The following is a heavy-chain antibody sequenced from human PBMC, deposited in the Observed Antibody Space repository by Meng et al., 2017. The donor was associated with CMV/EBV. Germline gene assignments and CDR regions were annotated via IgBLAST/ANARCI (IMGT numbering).Heavy chain of an antibody. CDR1: GYSISSGYY. J-gene: IGHJ4*02. V-gene: IGHV4-38-2*02. D-gene: IGHD3-10*01. CDR2: IYHSGST. Sequence: SETLSLTCTVSGYSISSGYYWGWIRQPPGKGLEWMGSIYHSGSTYYNPSLKSRVTISVDTSKNQFSLKLSSVTAADTAVYYCAIEYYYGSGSQFDYWGQGTLVTVSS. CDR3: AIEYYYGSGSQFDY.